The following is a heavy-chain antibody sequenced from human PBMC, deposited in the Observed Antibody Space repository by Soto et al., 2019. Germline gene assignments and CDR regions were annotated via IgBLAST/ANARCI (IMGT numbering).Heavy chain of an antibody. Sequence: GGSLRLSCAASGFTLSSYAMSWVRQAPGKGLEWVSAISGSGGSTYYADSVKGRFTISRDNSKNTLYLQMNSLRAEDTAVYYCAKSLATVTDGTPYYWGQGTLVTVSS. V-gene: IGHV3-23*01. J-gene: IGHJ4*02. CDR1: GFTLSSYA. CDR2: ISGSGGST. D-gene: IGHD4-4*01. CDR3: AKSLATVTDGTPYY.